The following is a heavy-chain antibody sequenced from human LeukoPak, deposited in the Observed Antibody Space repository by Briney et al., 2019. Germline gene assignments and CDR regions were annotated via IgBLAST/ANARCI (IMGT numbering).Heavy chain of an antibody. CDR3: ARIPRTWLRFPYFDY. Sequence: GGSLRLSCAASAFTFSNYTMHWVRQAPGKGLEWVAVISYDGSNKYYADSVKGRFTISRDNSKNTLYLQMNSLRGEDMAVYYCARIPRTWLRFPYFDYWGQGTLVTVSS. J-gene: IGHJ4*02. D-gene: IGHD5-12*01. V-gene: IGHV3-30-3*01. CDR1: AFTFSNYT. CDR2: ISYDGSNK.